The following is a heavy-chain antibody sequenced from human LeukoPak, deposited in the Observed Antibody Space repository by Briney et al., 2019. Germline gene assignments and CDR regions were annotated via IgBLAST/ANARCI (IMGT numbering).Heavy chain of an antibody. Sequence: GGSLRLSCAASGFTFSIYSMNWVRQAPGKGLEWVSSISSSSGYMYNADSVKGRFTISRDNAKNSLYLQMNSLRAEDTAVYYCARTLYSSGWYEGPFDYWGQGTLVTVSS. D-gene: IGHD6-19*01. CDR3: ARTLYSSGWYEGPFDY. CDR1: GFTFSIYS. V-gene: IGHV3-21*01. J-gene: IGHJ4*02. CDR2: ISSSSGYM.